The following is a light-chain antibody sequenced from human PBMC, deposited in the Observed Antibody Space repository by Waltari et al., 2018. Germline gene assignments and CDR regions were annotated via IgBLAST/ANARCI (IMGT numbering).Light chain of an antibody. V-gene: IGLV2-11*01. CDR1: SSDVGGYNY. J-gene: IGLJ2*01. CDR2: DVS. Sequence: QSALTQPRSVSGSPGQSVTISCTGTSSDVGGYNYVSWYQQHPGKAPKLIIYDVSKRPSGVPDRFSGSKSGNTASLTSSGLQAEDEADYYCCSYAGSRVVFGGGTKLTVL. CDR3: CSYAGSRVV.